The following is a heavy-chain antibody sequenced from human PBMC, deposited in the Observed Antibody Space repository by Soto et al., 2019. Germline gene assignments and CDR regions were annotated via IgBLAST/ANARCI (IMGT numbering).Heavy chain of an antibody. Sequence: QVQLVQSGAEVKPPGASVRVSCKASGYTFTAQRLHWVRQAPGQRLEWMGWIHPGNGQTQYSQRFQGRVSLTRDTSATTAYMDLSSLRSDDTAIYYCASRPDRGMGPLDYWGQGTLVTVSS. CDR1: GYTFTAQR. V-gene: IGHV1-3*01. CDR3: ASRPDRGMGPLDY. D-gene: IGHD3-10*01. CDR2: IHPGNGQT. J-gene: IGHJ4*02.